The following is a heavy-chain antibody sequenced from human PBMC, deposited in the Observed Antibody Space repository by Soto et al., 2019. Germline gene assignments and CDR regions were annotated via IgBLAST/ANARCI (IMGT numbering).Heavy chain of an antibody. Sequence: ASVKVSCKASGYTFTSYAMHWVRQAPGQRLEWMGWINAGNGNTKYSQKFQGRVTITRDTSASTAYMELSSLRSEDTAVYYCARDSIGGRYFDWLSHFDYWGQGTLVT. CDR2: INAGNGNT. V-gene: IGHV1-3*01. CDR1: GYTFTSYA. J-gene: IGHJ4*02. CDR3: ARDSIGGRYFDWLSHFDY. D-gene: IGHD3-9*01.